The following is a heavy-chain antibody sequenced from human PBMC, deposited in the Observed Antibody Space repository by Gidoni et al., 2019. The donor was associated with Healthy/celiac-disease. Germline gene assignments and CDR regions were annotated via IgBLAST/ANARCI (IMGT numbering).Heavy chain of an antibody. V-gene: IGHV3-21*01. Sequence: SMKGRFTISRDNSKNSLYLQMNSLSSEDTAVYYCARDGVYDSSGYFDYWGQGTLVTVSS. J-gene: IGHJ4*02. CDR3: ARDGVYDSSGYFDY. D-gene: IGHD3-22*01.